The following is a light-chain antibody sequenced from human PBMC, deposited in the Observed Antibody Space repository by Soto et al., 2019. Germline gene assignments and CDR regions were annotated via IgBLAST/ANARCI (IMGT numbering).Light chain of an antibody. CDR1: QSVRGSY. V-gene: IGKV3D-20*02. Sequence: EIVLTQSPDTLSLSPGERATLSCRASQSVRGSYLAWYQQKPGQAPRLLIFGAASRATGIPARFSGSGSVTDFTLTIGSLEPEDFAVYYCQQRSNWATFGPGTKVDI. CDR2: GAA. CDR3: QQRSNWAT. J-gene: IGKJ3*01.